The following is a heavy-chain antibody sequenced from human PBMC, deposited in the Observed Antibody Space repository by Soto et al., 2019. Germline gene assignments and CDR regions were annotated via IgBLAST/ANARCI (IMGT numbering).Heavy chain of an antibody. Sequence: PYQTLALTCAIYGDSASSNSSDWNCIRQSTSRGLEWLGRTYYRSKWYNHYAVSVKSRITVNPDTSKNQFSLQLNSVNHEDTAVYYCARSGPGGYIDYWGQGNLVTVS. CDR2: TYYRSKWYN. V-gene: IGHV6-1*01. J-gene: IGHJ4*02. CDR1: GDSASSNSSD. CDR3: ARSGPGGYIDY. D-gene: IGHD3-22*01.